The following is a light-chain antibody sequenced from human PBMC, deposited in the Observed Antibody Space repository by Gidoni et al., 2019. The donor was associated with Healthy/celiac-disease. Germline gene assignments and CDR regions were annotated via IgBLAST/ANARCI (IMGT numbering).Light chain of an antibody. Sequence: QSVLTQPPSASGTPGQSVTISCSGSSSNIGSNYVYWYQQLPVTAPKLLIYSNNQRPSGVPDRFSGSKSGTSASLAISGLRSEDEADYYCAAWDDSLSGWVFGGGTKLTVL. V-gene: IGLV1-47*02. CDR3: AAWDDSLSGWV. J-gene: IGLJ3*02. CDR1: SSNIGSNY. CDR2: SNN.